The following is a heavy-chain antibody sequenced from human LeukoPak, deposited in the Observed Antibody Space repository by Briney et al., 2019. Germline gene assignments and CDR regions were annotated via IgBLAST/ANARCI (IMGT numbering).Heavy chain of an antibody. CDR2: LSPDGSYT. D-gene: IGHD1-1*01. Sequence: PGGSLRLSCAASGFTLSSRWMHWVRQAPGKGLVWVPRLSPDGSYTNYADSVKGRFTISRDNAKNTLYLQMNSLRGEDTAVYYCVRDRGWNVFDSWGQGTLVTVSS. V-gene: IGHV3-74*01. CDR1: GFTLSSRW. CDR3: VRDRGWNVFDS. J-gene: IGHJ4*02.